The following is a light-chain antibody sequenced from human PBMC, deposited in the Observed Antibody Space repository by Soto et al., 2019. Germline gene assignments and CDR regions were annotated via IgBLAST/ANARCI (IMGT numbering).Light chain of an antibody. CDR2: DAS. CDR3: QQRSSWPLT. Sequence: EIVLTQSPATLSISPGERATLSCRASQSVYTYLAWYQQKPGQAPRLLIYDASNRATGIPARFSGSGSGTDFTLTIGSLEPEDFAVYYCQQRSSWPLTFGGGTKVEI. V-gene: IGKV3-11*01. J-gene: IGKJ4*01. CDR1: QSVYTY.